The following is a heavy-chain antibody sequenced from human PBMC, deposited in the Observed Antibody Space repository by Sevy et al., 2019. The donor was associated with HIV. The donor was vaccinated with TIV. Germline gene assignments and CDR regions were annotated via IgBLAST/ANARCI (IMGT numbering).Heavy chain of an antibody. CDR3: ARDTSGYSSGWYPYYHYYGIDV. D-gene: IGHD6-19*01. V-gene: IGHV4-59*01. J-gene: IGHJ6*02. CDR2: IHNRGRY. Sequence: SETLSLTCTVSGDSIIDYYWSWIRQPPGKGLEWIGYIHNRGRYNYNPSLKSRVTISGEVSKNQFSLKLSSVTAADTAVYYCARDTSGYSSGWYPYYHYYGIDVWGQGTTVTVSS. CDR1: GDSIIDYY.